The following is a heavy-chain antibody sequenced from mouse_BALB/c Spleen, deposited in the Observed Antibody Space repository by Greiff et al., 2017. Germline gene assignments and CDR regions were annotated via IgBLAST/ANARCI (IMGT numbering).Heavy chain of an antibody. CDR1: GYTFTSYN. CDR3: ARSDPMDY. CDR2: IYPGNGDT. J-gene: IGHJ4*01. V-gene: IGHV1-12*01. Sequence: LQQPGAELVKPGASVKMSCKASGYTFTSYNMHWVKQTPGQGLEWIGAIYPGNGDTSYNQKFKGKATLTADKSSSTAYMQLSSLTSEDSAVYYCARSDPMDYWGQGTSVTVSS.